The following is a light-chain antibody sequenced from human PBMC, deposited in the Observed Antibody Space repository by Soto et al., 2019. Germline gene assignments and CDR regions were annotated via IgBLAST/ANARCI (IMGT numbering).Light chain of an antibody. CDR1: QSVSSR. V-gene: IGKV3-15*01. Sequence: IVMTQSPGTLSLSPGERATLSCRASQSVSSRLSWYQQKPGQAPRLLIYGAFTRATGIPTRFSGTESGTEFTLTICSLQSEDFALYYCRQYNDWPLTFGQATKVDI. CDR2: GAF. J-gene: IGKJ1*01. CDR3: RQYNDWPLT.